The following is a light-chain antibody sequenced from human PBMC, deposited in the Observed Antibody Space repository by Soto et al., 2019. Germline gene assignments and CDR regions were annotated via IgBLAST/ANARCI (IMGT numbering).Light chain of an antibody. CDR3: QQYNNWLRWT. J-gene: IGKJ1*01. Sequence: EIVMTQSPATLSVSPGERATLSCWXXXXIGTNLAWYQQRPGQGPRLLIYDASTRATGIPARFSGSGSGTDFTLTISSLQSEDFAIYYCQQYNNWLRWTFGQGTKVEIK. CDR2: DAS. V-gene: IGKV3-15*01. CDR1: XXIGTN.